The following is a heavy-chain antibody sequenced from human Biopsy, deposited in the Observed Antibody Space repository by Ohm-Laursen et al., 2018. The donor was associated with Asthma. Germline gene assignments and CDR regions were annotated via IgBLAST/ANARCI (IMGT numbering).Heavy chain of an antibody. Sequence: SVKVSCKASGDTFSTSAMSWVRQAPGQGLEWMGGIIPVFGIPNYAQNFQGRVTITADKSTSTAYMELTSLRFEDTAVYYCARGYSGTDRIVYYYSGMEVWGQGTTVTASS. D-gene: IGHD5-12*01. CDR3: ARGYSGTDRIVYYYSGMEV. J-gene: IGHJ6*02. V-gene: IGHV1-69*10. CDR1: GDTFSTSA. CDR2: IIPVFGIP.